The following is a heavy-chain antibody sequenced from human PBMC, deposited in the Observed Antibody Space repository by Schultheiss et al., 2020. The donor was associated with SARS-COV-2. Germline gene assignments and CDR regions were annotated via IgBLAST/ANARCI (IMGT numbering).Heavy chain of an antibody. V-gene: IGHV4-4*08. CDR3: AREGGRKGWFDP. CDR1: GGSISGYY. J-gene: IGHJ5*02. Sequence: SETLSLTCTVSGGSISGYYWSWIRQPPGKGLEWIGRIYTSGSTNYNPSLKSRVTISVDTSKNQFSLKLSSVTAADTAVYYCAREGGRKGWFDPWGQGTLVTVSS. D-gene: IGHD2-15*01. CDR2: IYTSGST.